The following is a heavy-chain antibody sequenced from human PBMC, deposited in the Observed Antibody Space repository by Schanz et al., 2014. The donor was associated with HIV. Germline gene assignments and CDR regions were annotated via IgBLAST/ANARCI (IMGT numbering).Heavy chain of an antibody. D-gene: IGHD3-3*01. CDR3: TRGRFLERGGMDV. V-gene: IGHV3-30*03. CDR1: GFKFNSYG. J-gene: IGHJ6*02. Sequence: QEQLVESGGGVVQPGRSLRLSCVASGFKFNSYGMHWVRQAPGKGLEWVAVTSYDGTKKHYADSVKGRFMISRDNSNNTLYLQMNSLRAEDTAVYFCTRGRFLERGGMDVWGQGTAVTVSS. CDR2: TSYDGTKK.